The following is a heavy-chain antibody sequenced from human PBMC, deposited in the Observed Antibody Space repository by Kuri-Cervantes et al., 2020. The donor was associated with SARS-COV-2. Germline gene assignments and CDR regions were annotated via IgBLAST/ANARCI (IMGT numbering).Heavy chain of an antibody. CDR3: ARGESAPEGYFDL. V-gene: IGHV1-69*04. CDR1: GGTFSSYA. D-gene: IGHD1-14*01. J-gene: IGHJ2*01. Sequence: SVKVSCKASGGTFSSYAISWVRQAPGQGLEWMGRIIPILGIANYAQKFQGRVTITEDKSTSTAYMELSSLRSEDTAVYYCARGESAPEGYFDLWGRGTLVTVSS. CDR2: IIPILGIA.